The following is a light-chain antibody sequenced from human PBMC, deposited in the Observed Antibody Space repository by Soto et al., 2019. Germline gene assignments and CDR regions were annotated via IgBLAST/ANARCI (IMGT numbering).Light chain of an antibody. V-gene: IGKV1-5*03. J-gene: IGKJ1*01. CDR3: QQYDTYWT. Sequence: DIQMTQSPSTLSASVGDRVIITCSASQSISGWLAWYQQKPGKAPKLLIYKASTLESGVPSRFSGSGSGTEFTLTISSLQPDDFATYYGQQYDTYWTFGQGTKVEIK. CDR1: QSISGW. CDR2: KAS.